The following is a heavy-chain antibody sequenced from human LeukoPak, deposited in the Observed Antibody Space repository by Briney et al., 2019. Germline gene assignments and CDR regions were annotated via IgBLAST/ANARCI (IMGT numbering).Heavy chain of an antibody. CDR3: VRDVSVAGTRWFDP. D-gene: IGHD6-19*01. CDR2: LYHSGNT. J-gene: IGHJ5*02. CDR1: GYSISSGYY. V-gene: IGHV4-38-2*02. Sequence: SETLSLTCTVSGYSISSGYYWGWIRQPPGKGLEWIGSLYHSGNTYYNPSLKSRVTLSLDTSNNQFSLKLSSVTAADTAVYYCVRDVSVAGTRWFDPWGQGTLVTVSS.